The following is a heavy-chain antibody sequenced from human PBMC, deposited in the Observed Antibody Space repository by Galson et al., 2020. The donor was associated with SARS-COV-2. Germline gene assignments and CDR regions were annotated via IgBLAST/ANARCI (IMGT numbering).Heavy chain of an antibody. V-gene: IGHV3-74*01. D-gene: IGHD5-12*01. CDR1: GFSFSSYW. Sequence: GESLKISCAASGFSFSSYWMHWVRQVPGKGLVWVAYINNDGGNINYADAVKGRFTISRDNAKNTLYLQMNSLRAEDTAVYYCARYRFSGYDLGYWGQGTLVTVSS. J-gene: IGHJ4*02. CDR2: INNDGGNI. CDR3: ARYRFSGYDLGY.